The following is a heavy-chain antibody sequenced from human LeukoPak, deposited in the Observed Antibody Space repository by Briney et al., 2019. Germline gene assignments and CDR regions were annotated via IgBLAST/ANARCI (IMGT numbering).Heavy chain of an antibody. CDR1: GYTFTGYY. V-gene: IGHV1-18*04. D-gene: IGHD4-17*01. CDR2: ISTQSGNT. CDR3: ARGAYGDK. J-gene: IGHJ4*02. Sequence: ASVKVSCKASGYTFTGYYMHWMRQAPGQGLEWMGWISTQSGNTNYAQKVQGRLTLTADRSMNTAYMELRSLRSDDTAVYYCARGAYGDKWGQGTMVTVSS.